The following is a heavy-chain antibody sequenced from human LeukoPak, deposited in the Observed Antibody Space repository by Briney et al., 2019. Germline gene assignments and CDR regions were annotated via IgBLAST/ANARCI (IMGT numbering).Heavy chain of an antibody. CDR2: IKQDGSEK. CDR1: GFTFSSYS. V-gene: IGHV3-7*01. Sequence: GGSLRLSCAASGFTFSSYSMNWVRQAPGKGLEWVANIKQDGSEKYYVDSVKGRFTISRDNAKNSLYLQMNSLRAEDTAVYYCARGPELGDFDYWGQGTLVTVSS. CDR3: ARGPELGDFDY. D-gene: IGHD1-26*01. J-gene: IGHJ4*02.